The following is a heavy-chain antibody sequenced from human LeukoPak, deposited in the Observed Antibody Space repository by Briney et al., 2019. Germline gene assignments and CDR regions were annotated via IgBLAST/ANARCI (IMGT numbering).Heavy chain of an antibody. CDR3: ARDMEVGFTPQLRENWFDP. V-gene: IGHV4-39*07. CDR2: IYYSGST. CDR1: GGSISSSSYY. J-gene: IGHJ5*02. D-gene: IGHD1-26*01. Sequence: SETLSLTCTVSGGSISSSSYYWGWIRQPPGKGLEWIGSIYYSGSTYYNPSLKSRVTISVDTSKNQFSLKLSSVTAADTAVYYCARDMEVGFTPQLRENWFDPWGQGTLVTVSS.